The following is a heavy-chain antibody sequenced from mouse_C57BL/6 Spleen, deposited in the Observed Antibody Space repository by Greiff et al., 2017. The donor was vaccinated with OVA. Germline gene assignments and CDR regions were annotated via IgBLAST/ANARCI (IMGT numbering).Heavy chain of an antibody. CDR3: AREGSSGYFDY. V-gene: IGHV1-52*01. Sequence: VQLQQSGAELVRPGSSVKLSCKASGYTFTSYWMHWVKQRPIQGLEWIGNIDPSDSETHYNQKFKDKATLTVDKSSSTAYMQLSSLTSEDSAVYYCAREGSSGYFDYWGQGTTLTVSS. J-gene: IGHJ2*01. D-gene: IGHD3-2*02. CDR2: IDPSDSET. CDR1: GYTFTSYW.